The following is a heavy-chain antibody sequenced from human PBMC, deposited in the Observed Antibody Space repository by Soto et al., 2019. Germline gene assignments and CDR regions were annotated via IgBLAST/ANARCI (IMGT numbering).Heavy chain of an antibody. V-gene: IGHV1-2*04. Sequence: QLHLVQSGADVKKPGASVTVSCSASGYPVTAYYMHWVRQAPGRGLEWMGGINPATGAAKYTQTFQGWVTMTRDTSTSTVFMELSGLTSEDTAVFYCARGGGVGVAGSAAFDMWGQGTLVTVSS. CDR3: ARGGGVGVAGSAAFDM. CDR1: GYPVTAYY. CDR2: INPATGAA. J-gene: IGHJ3*02. D-gene: IGHD3-3*01.